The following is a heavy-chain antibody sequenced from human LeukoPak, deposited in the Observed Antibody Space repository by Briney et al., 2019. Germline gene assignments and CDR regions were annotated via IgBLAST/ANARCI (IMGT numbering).Heavy chain of an antibody. CDR1: GFTFSRYL. CDR3: EAGTPAEDFDL. D-gene: IGHD1-7*01. CDR2: IRYDGGET. Sequence: GGSLRLSCSGSGFTFSRYLMQWVRQAPGKGLEYVSAIRYDGGETYYADSMKARFTISRDNSKSTVYLHMSSLGHEDTAVYYCEAGTPAEDFDLWGQGTLVTVSS. V-gene: IGHV3-64D*06. J-gene: IGHJ4*02.